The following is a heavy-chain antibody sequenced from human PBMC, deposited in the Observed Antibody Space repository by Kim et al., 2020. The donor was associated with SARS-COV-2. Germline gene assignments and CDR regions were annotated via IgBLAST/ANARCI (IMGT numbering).Heavy chain of an antibody. Sequence: GGSLRLSCAASGFTFSDYYMSWIRQAPGKGLEWVSYISSSSSYTNYADSVKGRFTISRDNAKNSLYLQMNSLRAEDTAVYYCARTMVRGVIRVLGAFDIWGQGTMVTVSS. CDR3: ARTMVRGVIRVLGAFDI. CDR2: ISSSSSYT. J-gene: IGHJ3*02. V-gene: IGHV3-11*06. D-gene: IGHD3-10*01. CDR1: GFTFSDYY.